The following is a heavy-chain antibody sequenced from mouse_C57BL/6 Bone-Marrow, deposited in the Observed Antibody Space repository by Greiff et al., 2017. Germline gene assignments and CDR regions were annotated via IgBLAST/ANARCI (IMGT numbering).Heavy chain of an antibody. Sequence: VQLQQSGAELVKPGASVKLSCTASGYTFTSYWITWVKQRPGQGLEWIGDIDPGSGNTNYNEKFKGKATMTVDTSSSTAYLQLSSLTSEDSAVYYGGSEGGSSNYFDYWGQGTTLTVSS. CDR2: IDPGSGNT. CDR1: GYTFTSYW. V-gene: IGHV1-55*01. D-gene: IGHD1-1*01. CDR3: GSEGGSSNYFDY. J-gene: IGHJ2*01.